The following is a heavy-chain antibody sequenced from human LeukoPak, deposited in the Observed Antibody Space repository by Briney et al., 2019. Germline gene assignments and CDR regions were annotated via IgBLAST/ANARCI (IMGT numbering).Heavy chain of an antibody. CDR2: ISDSNNKT. D-gene: IGHD2-21*02. Sequence: ASVKVSCKASGYTFTSYGLSWVRQAPGQGLEWMGWISDSNNKTNYAQNLQGRVTMITDTSTSTAYMELRSLRSDDTAVYYCARVQIVVVTGSYYPDAFDIWGQGTMVTVSS. CDR3: ARVQIVVVTGSYYPDAFDI. V-gene: IGHV1-18*01. J-gene: IGHJ3*02. CDR1: GYTFTSYG.